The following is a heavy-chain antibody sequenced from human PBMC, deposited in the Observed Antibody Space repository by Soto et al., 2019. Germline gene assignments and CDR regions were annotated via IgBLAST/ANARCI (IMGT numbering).Heavy chain of an antibody. CDR1: GFTFSGYA. CDR2: ISHNGENT. Sequence: PEGSLRLSCVASGFTFSGYAMSWVRQAPGKGLEWVSAISHNGENTHYADSVKGRFTISRDNSKDTLYLQMNSLRVEDTAVYYCAMGTMDVWGKGTTVTVSA. V-gene: IGHV3-23*01. J-gene: IGHJ6*04. D-gene: IGHD7-27*01. CDR3: AMGTMDV.